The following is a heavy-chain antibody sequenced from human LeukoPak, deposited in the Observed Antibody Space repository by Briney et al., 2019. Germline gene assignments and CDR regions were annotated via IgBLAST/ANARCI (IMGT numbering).Heavy chain of an antibody. CDR2: IYYSGST. V-gene: IGHV4-59*01. CDR1: GGSISSYY. CDR3: ARGQLVREYYYYGMDV. Sequence: SETLSLTCTVSGGSISSYYWSWIRQPPGKGLEWIGYIYYSGSTNYNPSLKSRVTISVDTSKNQFSLKLSSVTAADTAVYYCARGQLVREYYYYGMDVWGQGTTVTVSS. D-gene: IGHD6-6*01. J-gene: IGHJ6*02.